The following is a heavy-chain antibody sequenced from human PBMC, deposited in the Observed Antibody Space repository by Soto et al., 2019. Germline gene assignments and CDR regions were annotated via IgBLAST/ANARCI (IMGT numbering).Heavy chain of an antibody. J-gene: IGHJ6*03. CDR2: ISSSSSYI. Sequence: GGSLRLSCAASGFTFSSYSMNWVHQAPGKGLEWVSSISSSSSYIYYADSVKGRFTISRDNAKNSLYLQMNSLRAEDTAVYYCARDGLDAGKDYYYMDVWGKGTTVTVSS. CDR1: GFTFSSYS. D-gene: IGHD6-13*01. V-gene: IGHV3-21*01. CDR3: ARDGLDAGKDYYYMDV.